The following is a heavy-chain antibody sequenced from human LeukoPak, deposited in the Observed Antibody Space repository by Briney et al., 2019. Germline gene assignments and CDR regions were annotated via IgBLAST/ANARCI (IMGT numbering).Heavy chain of an antibody. Sequence: ASVKVSCKASGYTFTSYDINWVRQATGQGLEWMGWMNANSGNTGYAQKFQGRVTMTRDTSISTAYMELNTLKYEDTAVYYCARACSGGTCMNWFDPWGQGTLVTVSS. V-gene: IGHV1-8*01. CDR2: MNANSGNT. J-gene: IGHJ5*02. CDR3: ARACSGGTCMNWFDP. CDR1: GYTFTSYD. D-gene: IGHD2-15*01.